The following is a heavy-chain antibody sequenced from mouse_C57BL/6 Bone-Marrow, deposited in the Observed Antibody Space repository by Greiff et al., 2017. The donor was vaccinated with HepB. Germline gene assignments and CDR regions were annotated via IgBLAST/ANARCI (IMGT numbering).Heavy chain of an antibody. Sequence: VKLQQPGAELVRPGTSVKLSCKASGYTFTSYWMHWVKQRPGQGLEWIGVIDPSDSYTNYNQKFKGKATLTVDTSSSTAYMQLSSLTSEDSAVYYCARGALITTEENWYFDVWGTGTTVTVSS. CDR2: IDPSDSYT. CDR1: GYTFTSYW. J-gene: IGHJ1*03. D-gene: IGHD1-1*01. V-gene: IGHV1-59*01. CDR3: ARGALITTEENWYFDV.